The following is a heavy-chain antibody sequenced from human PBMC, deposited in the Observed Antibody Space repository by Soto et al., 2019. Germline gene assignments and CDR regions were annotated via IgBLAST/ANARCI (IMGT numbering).Heavy chain of an antibody. CDR3: ARLRGWGSGSYYGISFADRNYYGMDV. D-gene: IGHD3-10*01. Sequence: GASVKVSCKASGYTFTSYGISWVRQAPGQGLEWMGWISAYNGNTNYAQKLQGRVTMTTDTSTSTAYMELRSLRSDDTAVYYCARLRGWGSGSYYGISFADRNYYGMDVWGQGTTVTVSS. CDR2: ISAYNGNT. CDR1: GYTFTSYG. J-gene: IGHJ6*02. V-gene: IGHV1-18*01.